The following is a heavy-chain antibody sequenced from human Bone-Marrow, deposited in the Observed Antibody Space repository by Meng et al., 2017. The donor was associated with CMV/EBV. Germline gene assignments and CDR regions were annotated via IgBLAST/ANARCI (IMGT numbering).Heavy chain of an antibody. Sequence: GESLKIPCVASGLSVTDHYMSWVRQAPGKGLEWVAVIYSGGATHYADSVQGRFTISRDNSRNALHLQMNSLRAGDTTVYYCARDFPDGSGSDRRSSNYYGWDVWGQGTTVTVSS. V-gene: IGHV3-53*01. D-gene: IGHD3-22*01. CDR1: GLSVTDHY. CDR3: ARDFPDGSGSDRRSSNYYGWDV. CDR2: IYSGGAT. J-gene: IGHJ6*02.